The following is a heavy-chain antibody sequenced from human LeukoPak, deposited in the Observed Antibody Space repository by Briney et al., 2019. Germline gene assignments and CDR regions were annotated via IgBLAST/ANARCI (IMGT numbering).Heavy chain of an antibody. CDR1: GGSFSGYY. V-gene: IGHV4-34*01. CDR3: ARSSITGNRRKGMDV. D-gene: IGHD1-20*01. Sequence: PSETLSLTCAVYGGSFSGYYWSWIRQPPGKGLEWIGEINHSGSTNYNPSLKSRVTISVDTSKNQFSLKLSSVTAADTAVYYCARSSITGNRRKGMDVWGQGTTVTVSS. CDR2: INHSGST. J-gene: IGHJ6*02.